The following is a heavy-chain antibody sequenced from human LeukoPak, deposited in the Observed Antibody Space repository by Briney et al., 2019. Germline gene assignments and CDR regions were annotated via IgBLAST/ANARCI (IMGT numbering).Heavy chain of an antibody. V-gene: IGHV4-39*07. J-gene: IGHJ4*02. D-gene: IGHD3-22*01. CDR3: ARGPSKYFYDSRDSAVKFDY. CDR2: IHSSGSA. CDR1: GGSISSSSYY. Sequence: SETLSLTCTVSGGSISSSSYYWGWSRQPPGKGLEWIVSIHSSGSAYFNPSLRSRVTRSVDTSKNQFSLQLNSVTAADTAVYYCARGPSKYFYDSRDSAVKFDYWGQGTLVTVSS.